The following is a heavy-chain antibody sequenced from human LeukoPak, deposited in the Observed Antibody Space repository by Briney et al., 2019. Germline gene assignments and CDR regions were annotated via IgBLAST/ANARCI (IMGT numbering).Heavy chain of an antibody. V-gene: IGHV1-2*02. CDR3: AGGDSSRGYYYMDV. D-gene: IGHD2-21*01. CDR1: GYTFTGYY. CDR2: ISPNSGGT. J-gene: IGHJ6*03. Sequence: ASVKVSCKASGYTFTGYYMHWVRQAPGQGLEWMGWISPNSGGTDFAQKFQGRVTMTRDTSITTAYVELSRLSSDDTAVYYCAGGDSSRGYYYMDVWGKGTTVTVSS.